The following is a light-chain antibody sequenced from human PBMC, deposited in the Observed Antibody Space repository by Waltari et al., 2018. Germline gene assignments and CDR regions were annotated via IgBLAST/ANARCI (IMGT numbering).Light chain of an antibody. Sequence: QSVLTQPPSVSGAPGQRVSISCTGSGSNLGAGYDVHWYQQLPGKAPKLLISGASTRPPGVPDRFFGYQAGTSASLAITALQAEDEAEYYCQSYDTSLSVVFGGGTKLTVL. CDR2: GAS. CDR1: GSNLGAGYD. CDR3: QSYDTSLSVV. V-gene: IGLV1-40*01. J-gene: IGLJ2*01.